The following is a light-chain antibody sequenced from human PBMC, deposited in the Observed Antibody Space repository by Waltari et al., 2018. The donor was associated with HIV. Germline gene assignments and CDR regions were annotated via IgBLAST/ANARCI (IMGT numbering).Light chain of an antibody. CDR1: SRDVGGHNH. CDR2: DVS. CDR3: SSYTSSSTLV. Sequence: QSALTHPASVPRSPRLSIPTSCTATSRDVGGHNHVSWYQQYAGKSPKLMIYDVSNRPSGVSNRFSGSKSGNTASLTISGLQAEDEADYYCSSYTSSSTLVFGGGTKLTVL. V-gene: IGLV2-14*01. J-gene: IGLJ2*01.